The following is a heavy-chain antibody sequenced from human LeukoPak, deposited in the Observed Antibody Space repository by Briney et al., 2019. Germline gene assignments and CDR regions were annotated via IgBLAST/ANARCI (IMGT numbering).Heavy chain of an antibody. V-gene: IGHV3-74*01. CDR1: GFTFNTYW. J-gene: IGHJ6*02. Sequence: GGSLRLSCAASGFTFNTYWMHWVRQAPGKGLVWVLRINSDGSSTSYVDSVTGRFTISRDNAKNTLYLQMNSLRAEDTAVYYCARDDYGARQYYYGMDVWGQGTTVTVSS. D-gene: IGHD4-17*01. CDR3: ARDDYGARQYYYGMDV. CDR2: INSDGSST.